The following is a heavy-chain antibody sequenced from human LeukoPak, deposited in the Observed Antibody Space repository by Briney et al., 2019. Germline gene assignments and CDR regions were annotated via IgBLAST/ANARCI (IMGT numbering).Heavy chain of an antibody. V-gene: IGHV4-61*01. CDR2: IYYSGST. Sequence: SETLSLTCTVSGYSISSGYYWGWIRQPPGKGLEWIGYIYYSGSTNYNPSLKSRVTISVDTSKNQFSLKLSSVTAADTAVYYCARDPIGGGAFDIWGQGTMVTVSS. CDR3: ARDPIGGGAFDI. J-gene: IGHJ3*02. D-gene: IGHD3-16*01. CDR1: GYSISSGYY.